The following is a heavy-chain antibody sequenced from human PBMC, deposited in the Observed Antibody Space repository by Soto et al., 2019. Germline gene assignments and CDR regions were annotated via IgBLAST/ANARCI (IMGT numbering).Heavy chain of an antibody. J-gene: IGHJ4*02. CDR3: ARLVVVASSSSLYPGFFDF. V-gene: IGHV4-39*01. CDR2: IYYSGST. D-gene: IGHD2-15*01. Sequence: SETLSLTCTVSGGSISSSNYYWGWIRQPPGKGMEWIGTIYYSGSTYYNPSLKSRVTISVDTSKNQFSLNLISVTAADTAVYYCARLVVVASSSSLYPGFFDFWGQGTLVTVSS. CDR1: GGSISSSNYY.